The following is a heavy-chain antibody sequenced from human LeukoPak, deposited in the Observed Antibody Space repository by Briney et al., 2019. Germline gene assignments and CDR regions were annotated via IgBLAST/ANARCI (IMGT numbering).Heavy chain of an antibody. CDR3: ASIPNDAFDI. J-gene: IGHJ3*02. CDR2: IYYSGST. V-gene: IGHV4-59*01. Sequence: PSETLSLTCTVSGGSISRYYWSWIRQPPGKGLEWIGYIYYSGSTNYNPSLKSRVTISVDTSKNQFSLKLSSVTAADTAVYYCASIPNDAFDIWGQGTMVTVSS. CDR1: GGSISRYY.